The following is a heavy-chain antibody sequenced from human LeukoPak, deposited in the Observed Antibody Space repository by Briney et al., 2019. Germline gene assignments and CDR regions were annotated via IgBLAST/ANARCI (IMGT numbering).Heavy chain of an antibody. CDR2: INPSGGST. V-gene: IGHV1-46*01. D-gene: IGHD3-10*01. J-gene: IGHJ5*02. Sequence: ASVKVSCKASGYTFTSYYMRWVRQAPGQGREWMGVINPSGGSTSYAQKFQGRVTMTRDTSTSTVYMELSSLRSEDTAVYYCARDGLLWFGISNWFDRWGQGTLVTVSS. CDR1: GYTFTSYY. CDR3: ARDGLLWFGISNWFDR.